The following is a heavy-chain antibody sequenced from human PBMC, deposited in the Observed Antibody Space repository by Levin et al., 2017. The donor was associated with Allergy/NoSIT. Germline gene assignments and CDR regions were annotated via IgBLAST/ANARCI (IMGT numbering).Heavy chain of an antibody. Sequence: GESLKISCAASGFTFSSYAMHWVRQAPGKGLEWVAVISYDGSNKYYADSVKGRFTISRDNSKNTLYLQMNSLRAEDTAVYYCARDVQYSSGFVYFDYWGQGTLVTVSS. CDR2: ISYDGSNK. V-gene: IGHV3-30*04. J-gene: IGHJ4*02. D-gene: IGHD6-19*01. CDR3: ARDVQYSSGFVYFDY. CDR1: GFTFSSYA.